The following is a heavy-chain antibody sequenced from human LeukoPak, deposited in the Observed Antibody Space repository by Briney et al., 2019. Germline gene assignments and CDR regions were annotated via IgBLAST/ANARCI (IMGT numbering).Heavy chain of an antibody. J-gene: IGHJ4*02. CDR1: GGTFSSYA. D-gene: IGHD4-17*01. CDR3: ARDLWASPDYGDYSDY. V-gene: IGHV1-69*05. CDR2: IIPIFGTA. Sequence: SVKVSCKXSGGTFSSYAISWVQQAPGQGLEWMGGIIPIFGTANYAQKFQGRVTITTDESTSTAYMELSSLRSEDTAVYYCARDLWASPDYGDYSDYWGQGTLVTVSS.